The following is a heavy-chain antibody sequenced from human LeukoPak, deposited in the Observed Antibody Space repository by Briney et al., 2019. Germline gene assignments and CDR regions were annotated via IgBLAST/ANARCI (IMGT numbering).Heavy chain of an antibody. CDR1: GDAIRTYY. CDR2: ISNRRT. Sequence: SETLSLTCTVSGDAIRTYYWNWIRQTPGKGLEWIGDISNRRTDYNPSLKSRVIISVDTSKNQISLKLNSVTAADTAVYYCARDKAHTYGYYFDPWGQGTQVLVSS. J-gene: IGHJ4*02. V-gene: IGHV4-4*08. CDR3: ARDKAHTYGYYFDP. D-gene: IGHD3-10*01.